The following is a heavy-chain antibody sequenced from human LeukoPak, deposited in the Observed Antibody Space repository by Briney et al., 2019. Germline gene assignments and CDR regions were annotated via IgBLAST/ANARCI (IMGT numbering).Heavy chain of an antibody. Sequence: SVKVSCKASGGTFSSYAISWVRQAPGQGLEWMGGIIPIFGTANYAQKFQARVTITADESTSTAYMELSSLRSEDTAVYYCARGSYYGSGIPATHYGMDVWGKGTTVTVSS. CDR2: IIPIFGTA. V-gene: IGHV1-69*13. CDR1: GGTFSSYA. CDR3: ARGSYYGSGIPATHYGMDV. J-gene: IGHJ6*04. D-gene: IGHD3-10*01.